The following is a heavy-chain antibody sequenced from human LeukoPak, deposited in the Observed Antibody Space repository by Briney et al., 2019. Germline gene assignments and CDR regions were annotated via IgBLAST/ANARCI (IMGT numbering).Heavy chain of an antibody. Sequence: GGSLRLSCAASGFTFSSYSMNWVRQAPGKGLEWVSSISSSSSYIYYADSVRGRFTISRDNAKHSLYLQMDNLRTEDTAMYYCARDPDYYDSRVVDFWGQGTRVTVSS. CDR1: GFTFSSYS. V-gene: IGHV3-21*01. CDR2: ISSSSSYI. J-gene: IGHJ4*02. D-gene: IGHD3-22*01. CDR3: ARDPDYYDSRVVDF.